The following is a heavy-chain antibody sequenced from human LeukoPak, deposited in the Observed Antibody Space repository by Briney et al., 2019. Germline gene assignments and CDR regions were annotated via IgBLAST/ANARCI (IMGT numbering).Heavy chain of an antibody. V-gene: IGHV7-4-1*02. Sequence: ASVKVSCKASGYTFTSYYMHWVRQAPGQGLEWMGWTNTNTGNPTYAQGFTGRFVFSLDTSVSTAYLQISSLKAEDTAVYYCARARSDGDYATFGYWGQGTLVTVSS. J-gene: IGHJ4*02. CDR1: GYTFTSYY. D-gene: IGHD4-17*01. CDR2: TNTNTGNP. CDR3: ARARSDGDYATFGY.